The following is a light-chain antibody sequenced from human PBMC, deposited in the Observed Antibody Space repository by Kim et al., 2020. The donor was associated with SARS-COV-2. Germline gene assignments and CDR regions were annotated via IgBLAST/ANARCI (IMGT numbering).Light chain of an antibody. J-gene: IGLJ2*01. CDR2: YDS. CDR1: NIGSKS. Sequence: SYELTQPPSVSVAPGKTAWITCGGNNIGSKSVHWYQQKPGQAPVLVIYYDSDRPSGIPERFSGSNSGNTATLTISRVEAGDEADYYCQVWDSSSDHLVFGGGTQLTVL. CDR3: QVWDSSSDHLV. V-gene: IGLV3-21*04.